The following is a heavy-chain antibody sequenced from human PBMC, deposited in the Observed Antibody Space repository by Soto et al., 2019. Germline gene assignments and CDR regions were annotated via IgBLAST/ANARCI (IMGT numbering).Heavy chain of an antibody. D-gene: IGHD6-13*01. CDR2: MLTSGAA. Sequence: GASVKVSCNASDYIFTNFYIHWVRLSPEQGLQWMGPMLTSGAAGSGQKFQGGGIMSRKSSTSAVFMELGGLGSEEADVYYCASAGSHRFVFWGQAKVATV. CDR3: ASAGSHRFVF. V-gene: IGHV1-46*01. CDR1: DYIFTNFY. J-gene: IGHJ4*02.